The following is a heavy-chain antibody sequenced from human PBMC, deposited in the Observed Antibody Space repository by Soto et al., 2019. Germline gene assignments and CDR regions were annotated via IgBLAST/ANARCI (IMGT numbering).Heavy chain of an antibody. CDR2: INHSGST. V-gene: IGHV4-34*01. CDR3: ARAITIFGVVIRRNYYYYMDV. J-gene: IGHJ6*03. CDR1: GGSFSGYY. D-gene: IGHD3-3*01. Sequence: SETLSLTCAVYGGSFSGYYWSWIRQPPGKGLEWIGEINHSGSTNYNPSLKSRVTISVDTSKNQFPLKLSSVTAADTAVYYCARAITIFGVVIRRNYYYYMDVWGKGTTVTVSS.